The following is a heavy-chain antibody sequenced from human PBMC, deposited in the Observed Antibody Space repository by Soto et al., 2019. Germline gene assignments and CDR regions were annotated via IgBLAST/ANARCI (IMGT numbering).Heavy chain of an antibody. D-gene: IGHD6-19*01. CDR1: GDSISSYY. CDR2: IYYSGRT. V-gene: IGHV4-59*01. J-gene: IGHJ5*02. Sequence: SETLSLTCTVSGDSISSYYWTWIRQPPGKGLEYIGYIYYSGRTYYNPSLKSRVTISVDTSKNQFSLKLSSVTAADTAVYYCARVQGIAVVRDWFDPWGQGTLVTVSS. CDR3: ARVQGIAVVRDWFDP.